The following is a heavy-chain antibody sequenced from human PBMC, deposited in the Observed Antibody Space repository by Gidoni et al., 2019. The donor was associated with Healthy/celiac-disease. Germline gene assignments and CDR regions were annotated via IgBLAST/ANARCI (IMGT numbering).Heavy chain of an antibody. CDR2: ISWNRGSI. Sequence: EVQLVESGGGLVQPGRSLRLSCAASGFTFDDYAMHWVRQAPGKGLEWVSGISWNRGSIGYADSVKGRFTISRDNAKNSLYLQMNSLRAEDTALYYCAKAVRSYYYGMDVWGQGTTVTVSS. J-gene: IGHJ6*02. D-gene: IGHD4-17*01. V-gene: IGHV3-9*01. CDR3: AKAVRSYYYGMDV. CDR1: GFTFDDYA.